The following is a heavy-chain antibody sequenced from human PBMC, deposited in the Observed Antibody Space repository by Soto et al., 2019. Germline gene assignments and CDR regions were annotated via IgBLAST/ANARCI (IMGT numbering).Heavy chain of an antibody. J-gene: IGHJ4*02. D-gene: IGHD1-7*01. V-gene: IGHV5-51*03. CDR2: IYPGDSDT. Sequence: PGESLKISCKGSAYSFTSYWIGWVRQMPGKGLEWMGIIYPGDSDTKYGPSFQGQVTISVDKSISTAYLPWSSLKASDTAMYYGATLNYHENNSAYDYWGQGTLVTV. CDR1: AYSFTSYW. CDR3: ATLNYHENNSAYDY.